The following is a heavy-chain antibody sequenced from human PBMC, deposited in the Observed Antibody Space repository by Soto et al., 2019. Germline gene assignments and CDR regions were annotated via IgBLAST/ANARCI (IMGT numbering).Heavy chain of an antibody. CDR3: ARSRATTVAFDI. V-gene: IGHV1-69*01. D-gene: IGHD1-1*01. J-gene: IGHJ3*02. Sequence: QVQLVQSGAEVKKPGSSVKVSCKASGGTFSSYAFTWVRQAPGQGLEWMGRIIPVFGTTNYAQKFQGRVTIIADESTSTAYMELSSLRSEDTDIYYCARSRATTVAFDIWGQGTLVTVSS. CDR1: GGTFSSYA. CDR2: IIPVFGTT.